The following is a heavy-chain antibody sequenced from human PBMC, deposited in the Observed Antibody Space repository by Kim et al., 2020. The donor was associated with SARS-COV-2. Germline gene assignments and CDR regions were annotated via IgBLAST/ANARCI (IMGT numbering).Heavy chain of an antibody. Sequence: GGSLRLSCAASGFIFSSYSMNWVRQAPGKGLEWVSSISSSSSYICYADSVKGRFTTSRDNAKNSLYLQMNSLRAEDTAVYYCARAARYCSSTSCYAYWGQGTLVTVSS. CDR2: ISSSSSYI. CDR1: GFIFSSYS. CDR3: ARAARYCSSTSCYAY. J-gene: IGHJ4*02. D-gene: IGHD2-2*01. V-gene: IGHV3-21*01.